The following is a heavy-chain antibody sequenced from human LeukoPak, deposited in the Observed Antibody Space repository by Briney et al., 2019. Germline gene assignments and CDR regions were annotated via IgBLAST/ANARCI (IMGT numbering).Heavy chain of an antibody. D-gene: IGHD3-22*01. CDR3: ARSPITMIVVVNYYFDY. CDR1: GGTFGSYA. Sequence: SVKVSCKASGGTFGSYAISWVRQAPGQGLEWMGGIIPIFGTANYAQKFQGRVTITTDESTSTAYMELSSLRSEDTAVYYCARSPITMIVVVNYYFDYWGQGTLVTVSS. J-gene: IGHJ4*02. CDR2: IIPIFGTA. V-gene: IGHV1-69*05.